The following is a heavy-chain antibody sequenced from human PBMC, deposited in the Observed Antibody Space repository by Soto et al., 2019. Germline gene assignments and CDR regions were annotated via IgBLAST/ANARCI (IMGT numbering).Heavy chain of an antibody. D-gene: IGHD5-12*01. Sequence: EVQLLESGGGLVQPGGSLRLSCAASGFTFSSYDMSWVRQAPGKGLEWVSAISGSGGGTYYADSVKGRFTISRENSKNTLYLQMNSLRAEETAVYYCAKDYRAWKGSGYDSYFDYWGQGTLVTVSS. CDR2: ISGSGGGT. J-gene: IGHJ4*02. V-gene: IGHV3-23*01. CDR1: GFTFSSYD. CDR3: AKDYRAWKGSGYDSYFDY.